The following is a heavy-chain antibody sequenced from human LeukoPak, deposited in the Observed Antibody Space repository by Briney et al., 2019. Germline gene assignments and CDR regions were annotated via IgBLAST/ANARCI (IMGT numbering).Heavy chain of an antibody. CDR1: ACFSTSYW. Sequence: GGALQISCKASACFSTSYWFIRGRRLPGKGLVGLVIVFRGGSDTRYSPSFQGQVTISADNSISTAYLQWSSLKASDTAMYYCARHQTRYCSSTSCLYGMDVWGKGTTVTVSS. D-gene: IGHD2-2*01. CDR2: VFRGGSDT. V-gene: IGHV5-51*01. CDR3: ARHQTRYCSSTSCLYGMDV. J-gene: IGHJ6*04.